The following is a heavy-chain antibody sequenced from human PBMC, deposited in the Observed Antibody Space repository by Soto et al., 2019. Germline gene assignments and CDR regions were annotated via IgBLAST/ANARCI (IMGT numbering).Heavy chain of an antibody. D-gene: IGHD6-6*01. CDR1: CYTFTSYG. CDR2: ISAYNGNT. Sequence: GASVKVSCKASCYTFTSYGISWVRRAPGQGLEWMGWISAYNGNTNYAQKLQGRVTMTTDTSTSTAYMELRSLRSDDTAVYYCARGAARPPFGNWFDPWGQGTLVTVSS. V-gene: IGHV1-18*01. J-gene: IGHJ5*02. CDR3: ARGAARPPFGNWFDP.